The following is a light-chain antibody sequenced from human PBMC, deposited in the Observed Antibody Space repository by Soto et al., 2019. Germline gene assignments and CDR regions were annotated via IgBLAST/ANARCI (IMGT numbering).Light chain of an antibody. CDR1: RSDIAHHN. V-gene: IGLV1-47*01. Sequence: QSVLTQPPSASGTPGQSVTIACSGSRSDIAHHNVYWYQHLPGTAPKLLIYNNNRRPSGVPDRFSWSKSDTSASLAISGLRSEDEADYYCSTWTDSLTVVFGGGTKLTVL. CDR3: STWTDSLTVV. CDR2: NNN. J-gene: IGLJ2*01.